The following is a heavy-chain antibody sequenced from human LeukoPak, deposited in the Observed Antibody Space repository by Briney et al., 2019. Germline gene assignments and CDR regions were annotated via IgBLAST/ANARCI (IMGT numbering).Heavy chain of an antibody. CDR2: YTSGST. Sequence: ETLSLTCTVSGGSISSYYWSWIRQPAGKGLEWIGRYTSGSTNYNPSLKSRVTMSVDTSKNQFSLKLSSVTAADTAVYYCARAMAPNWFDPWGQGTLVTDSS. J-gene: IGHJ5*02. CDR1: GGSISSYY. D-gene: IGHD5-24*01. CDR3: ARAMAPNWFDP. V-gene: IGHV4-4*07.